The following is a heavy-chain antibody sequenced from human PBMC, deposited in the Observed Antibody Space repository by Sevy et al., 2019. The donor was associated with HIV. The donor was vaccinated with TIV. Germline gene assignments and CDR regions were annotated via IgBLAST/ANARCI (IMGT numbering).Heavy chain of an antibody. D-gene: IGHD2-2*01. CDR1: GFTFSSYW. CDR3: ARKFLLGYCSSTSCRAPYYFDY. CDR2: IKQDGSEK. V-gene: IGHV3-7*01. Sequence: GESLKISCAASGFTFSSYWMSWVRQAPGKGLEWVANIKQDGSEKYYVDSVKGRFTISRDNAKNSLYLQMNSLRAEDTAVYYCARKFLLGYCSSTSCRAPYYFDYWGQGTLVTVSS. J-gene: IGHJ4*02.